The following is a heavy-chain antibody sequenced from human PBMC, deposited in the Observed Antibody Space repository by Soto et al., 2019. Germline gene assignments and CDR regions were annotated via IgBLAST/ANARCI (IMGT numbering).Heavy chain of an antibody. J-gene: IGHJ4*02. CDR2: VYYSGTT. V-gene: IGHV4-59*01. CDR3: ARAPRDAIPDY. D-gene: IGHD2-8*01. CDR1: KVCLDNDW. Sequence: PSRTLSIMCTVSKVCLDNDWWTWIRKSPGQGLEWIGFVYYSGTTNYNPSLKSRVTISLHTSKSQFSLRLSSVTAAVMFVYYCARAPRDAIPDYWGQVTLVT.